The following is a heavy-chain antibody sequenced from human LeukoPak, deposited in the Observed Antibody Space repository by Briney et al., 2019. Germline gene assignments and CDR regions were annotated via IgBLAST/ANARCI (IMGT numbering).Heavy chain of an antibody. CDR3: ARNGLRYSYGPGIFDY. V-gene: IGHV4-31*03. CDR1: GGSISSGGYY. J-gene: IGHJ4*02. D-gene: IGHD5-18*01. CDR2: INHSGST. Sequence: SETLSLTCTVSGGSISSGGYYWSWIRQHPGKGLEWIGEINHSGSTNYNPSLKSRVTISVDTSKNQFSLKLSSVTAADTAVYYCARNGLRYSYGPGIFDYWGQGTLVTVSS.